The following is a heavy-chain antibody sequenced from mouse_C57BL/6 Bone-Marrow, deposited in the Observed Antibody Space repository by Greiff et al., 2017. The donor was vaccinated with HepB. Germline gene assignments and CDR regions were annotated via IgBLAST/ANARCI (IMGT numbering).Heavy chain of an antibody. V-gene: IGHV5-6*02. CDR3: ASRWFLSWFAY. Sequence: EVKVVESGGDLVKPGGSLKLSCAASGFTFSSYGMSWVRQTPDKRLEWVATISSGGSYTYYPDSVKGRFTISRDNAKNTLYLQMSSLKSEDTAMYYCASRWFLSWFAYWGQGTLVTVSA. CDR2: ISSGGSYT. CDR1: GFTFSSYG. D-gene: IGHD2-2*01. J-gene: IGHJ3*01.